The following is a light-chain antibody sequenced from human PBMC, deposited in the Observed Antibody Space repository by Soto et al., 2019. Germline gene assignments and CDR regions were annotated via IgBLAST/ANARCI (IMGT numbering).Light chain of an antibody. CDR1: HIISSN. V-gene: IGKV3-15*01. J-gene: IGKJ1*01. Sequence: EIVVTQSPATVSVSPGERATLSCRASHIISSNLAWYQQKPGRAPRLLIYGASTRDIGIPGRFSGSGSGTEFTLTISSLQPEDFAVYFCQQYNDWPWTFGQGTKVEIK. CDR3: QQYNDWPWT. CDR2: GAS.